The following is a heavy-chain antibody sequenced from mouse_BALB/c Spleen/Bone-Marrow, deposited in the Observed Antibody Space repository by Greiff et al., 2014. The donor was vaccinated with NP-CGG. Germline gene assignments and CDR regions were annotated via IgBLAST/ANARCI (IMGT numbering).Heavy chain of an antibody. V-gene: IGHV3-1*02. CDR2: IHYSGIT. CDR3: ARFAGTPYTMDY. Sequence: DVQLQESGPDLVKPSQSLSRTCTVTGYSITSYYSWHWIRQFPGNKLEWMGYIHYSGITVYNPSLKSRISITRDTSNNQFFLQLNSVTTEDTATYYCARFAGTPYTMDYWGQGTSVTVSS. J-gene: IGHJ4*01. CDR1: GYSITSYYS. D-gene: IGHD4-1*01.